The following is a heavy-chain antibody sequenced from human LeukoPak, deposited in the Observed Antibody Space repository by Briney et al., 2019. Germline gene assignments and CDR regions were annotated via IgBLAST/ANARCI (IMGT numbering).Heavy chain of an antibody. V-gene: IGHV4-34*01. J-gene: IGHJ4*02. CDR2: INHSGST. Sequence: TSETLSLTCAVYGGSFSGYYWSWIRQPPGKGLEWIGEINHSGSTNYNPSLKSRVTISVDTSKNQFSLKLSSVTAADTAVYYCARANYYDSSGYYSYYFDYWGQGTLVTVSS. CDR1: GGSFSGYY. D-gene: IGHD3-22*01. CDR3: ARANYYDSSGYYSYYFDY.